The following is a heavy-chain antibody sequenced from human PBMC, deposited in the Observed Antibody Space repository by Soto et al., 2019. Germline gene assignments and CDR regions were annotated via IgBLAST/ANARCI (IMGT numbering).Heavy chain of an antibody. J-gene: IGHJ4*02. D-gene: IGHD3-22*01. Sequence: SGPTLGNPTQTLTLTCTFSGFSLSTSGVGVGWIRQPPGKALEWLALIYWDDDKRYSPSLKSRLTITKDTSKNQVVLTMTNMDPVDTATYYCARHRGYYYDSSGYYPDYWGQGTLVTVSS. CDR3: ARHRGYYYDSSGYYPDY. CDR1: GFSLSTSGVG. CDR2: IYWDDDK. V-gene: IGHV2-5*02.